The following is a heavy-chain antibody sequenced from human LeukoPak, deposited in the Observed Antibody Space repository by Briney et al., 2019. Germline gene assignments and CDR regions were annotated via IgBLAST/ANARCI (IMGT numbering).Heavy chain of an antibody. CDR2: IYYTGSP. J-gene: IGHJ4*02. CDR3: ARRRIAASGTDFDY. D-gene: IGHD6-13*01. V-gene: IGHV4-59*01. CDR1: GGSISSYY. Sequence: SETLSLTCTVSGGSISSYYWSWIRQPPGKGLEWIGYIYYTGSPNYNPSLKSRVTISVDTSKNQFSLKLNSVTAADTAVYYCARRRIAASGTDFDYWGRGTLVTVSS.